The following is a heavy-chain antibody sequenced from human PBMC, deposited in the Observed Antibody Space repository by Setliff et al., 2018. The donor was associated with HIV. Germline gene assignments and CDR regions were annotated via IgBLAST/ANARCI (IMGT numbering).Heavy chain of an antibody. D-gene: IGHD5-12*01. Sequence: SGGSLRLSCAASGFTFSSYSMNWVRQAPGKGLEWVSYISSSSSTIYYADSVKGRFTISRDNAKNSLYLQMNSLRAEDTAVYYCARDRGYDLDYFDYWGQGTLVTVSS. CDR1: GFTFSSYS. J-gene: IGHJ4*02. V-gene: IGHV3-48*01. CDR3: ARDRGYDLDYFDY. CDR2: ISSSSSTI.